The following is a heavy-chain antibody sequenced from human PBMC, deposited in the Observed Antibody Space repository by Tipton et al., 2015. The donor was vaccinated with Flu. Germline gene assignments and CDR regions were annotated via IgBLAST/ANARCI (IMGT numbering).Heavy chain of an antibody. V-gene: IGHV3-53*05. CDR3: ATLGNSGTDGFDI. D-gene: IGHD5-12*01. Sequence: GSLRLSCEASGFSVTPKFMSWVRQAPGKGLQWVSVIYRGGTTYVADSVKGRCTISRDNSKNTLYLQWNSLTTEDTAVYYCATLGNSGTDGFDIWGQGTMVTISS. CDR2: IYRGGTT. J-gene: IGHJ3*02. CDR1: GFSVTPKF.